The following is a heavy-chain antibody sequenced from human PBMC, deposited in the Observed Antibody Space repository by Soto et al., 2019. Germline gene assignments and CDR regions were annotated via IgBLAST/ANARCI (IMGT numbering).Heavy chain of an antibody. Sequence: EVQLLESGGGLVQPGGSLRLSCAASGFTFSSYAMSWVRQAPGKGLEWVSAISGSGGSTYYADSVKGRFTISRDNSKNTLYLQMNSLRDEDTAVYYCAKDVSIVLMVYAPIDYWGQGTLVTVSS. J-gene: IGHJ4*02. CDR3: AKDVSIVLMVYAPIDY. D-gene: IGHD2-8*01. V-gene: IGHV3-23*01. CDR1: GFTFSSYA. CDR2: ISGSGGST.